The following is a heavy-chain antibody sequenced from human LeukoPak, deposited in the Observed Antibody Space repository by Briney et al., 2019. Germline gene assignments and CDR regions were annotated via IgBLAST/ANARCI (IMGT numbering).Heavy chain of an antibody. V-gene: IGHV3-21*01. CDR2: ITSSSSYI. D-gene: IGHD3-3*01. Sequence: GGSLRLSCAASGLTFTIYSMNWVRQTPGKGLEWVSSITSSSSYIYYADSVKGRFTISRDNAKNSLYLQMNSLRAEDTAVYYCARGRITIFGVVTAGNWFDPWGQGTLVTVSS. CDR3: ARGRITIFGVVTAGNWFDP. CDR1: GLTFTIYS. J-gene: IGHJ5*02.